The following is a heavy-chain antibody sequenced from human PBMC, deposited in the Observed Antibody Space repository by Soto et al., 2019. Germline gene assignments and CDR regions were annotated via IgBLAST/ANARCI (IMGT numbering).Heavy chain of an antibody. V-gene: IGHV4-30-4*01. D-gene: IGHD3-22*01. CDR1: GGSISSGDYY. CDR3: ARTGKFYYYDMSGLPFDP. Sequence: PSETLSLTCTVSGGSISSGDYYCSWIRQPPGKGLEWIGYIYYSGSTYYNPSLKSRVTISVDTSKNQFSLKLSSVTAADTAVYFCARTGKFYYYDMSGLPFDPWGPGVLVTVSS. CDR2: IYYSGST. J-gene: IGHJ5*02.